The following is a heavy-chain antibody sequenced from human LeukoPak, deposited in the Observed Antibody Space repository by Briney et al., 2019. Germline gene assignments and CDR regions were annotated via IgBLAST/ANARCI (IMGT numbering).Heavy chain of an antibody. CDR1: GGSFSGYY. CDR2: INHSGSA. V-gene: IGHV4-34*01. J-gene: IGHJ4*02. D-gene: IGHD3-10*01. CDR3: ARGRLLWSGELAQFDY. Sequence: PSETLSLTCAVYGGSFSGYYWSWIRQPPGKGLEWIGEINHSGSANYNPSLKSRVTISVDTSKNQFSLKLSSVTAADTAVYYCARGRLLWSGELAQFDYWGQGTLVTVSS.